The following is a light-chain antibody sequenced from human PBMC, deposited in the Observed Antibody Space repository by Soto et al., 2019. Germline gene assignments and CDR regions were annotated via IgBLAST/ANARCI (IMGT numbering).Light chain of an antibody. CDR2: EVS. J-gene: IGLJ1*01. CDR3: SSYTSGRDVYV. V-gene: IGLV2-14*01. CDR1: SSDVGSYHY. Sequence: QSALAQPASVSGSPGQSITISCTGTSSDVGSYHYVSWFQQHPGKAPKLIIFEVSDRPSGVSTRFSGSKSGDKASLTISGLQADDEADYYCSSYTSGRDVYVFGGGTKVTVL.